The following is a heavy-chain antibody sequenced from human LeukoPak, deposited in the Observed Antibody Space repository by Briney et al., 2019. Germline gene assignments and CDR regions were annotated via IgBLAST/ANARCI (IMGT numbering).Heavy chain of an antibody. J-gene: IGHJ4*02. Sequence: PSETLSLTCTVSGGSISSSSYYWGWIRQPPGKGLEWIGSIYYSGSTYYNPSLKSRVTISVDTSKNQFSLKLSSVTAADTAVYYCARATVGVDQTFDYWGQGTLVTVSS. CDR2: IYYSGST. V-gene: IGHV4-39*07. CDR1: GGSISSSSYY. CDR3: ARATVGVDQTFDY. D-gene: IGHD1-26*01.